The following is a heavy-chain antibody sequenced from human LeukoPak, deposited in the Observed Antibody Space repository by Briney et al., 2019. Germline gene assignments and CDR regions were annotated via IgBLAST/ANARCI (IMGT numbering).Heavy chain of an antibody. V-gene: IGHV3-23*01. CDR3: AKGGGNGPFDY. CDR1: GFTFSISA. Sequence: GGSLRLSCAASGFTFSISAMSWVRQAPGKGLEWVSTISRATGSTYYADSVKGRFTISRDNSKNTLYLQMNSLRAEDTAVYYCAKGGGNGPFDYWGQGTLVTVSS. CDR2: ISRATGST. D-gene: IGHD4-23*01. J-gene: IGHJ4*02.